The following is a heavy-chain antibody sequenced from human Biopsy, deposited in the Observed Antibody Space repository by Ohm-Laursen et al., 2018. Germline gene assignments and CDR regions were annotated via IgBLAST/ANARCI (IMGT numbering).Heavy chain of an antibody. V-gene: IGHV4-59*08. CDR3: ARRGGGGRSFDY. D-gene: IGHD2-15*01. Sequence: SETLSLTCTVSGDSINSSYWSWIRQAPGKGLEWIGFISNSGNTNYNPSLKSRVTISADTSKNQFSLKLGSVTVADTAVFYCARRGGGGRSFDYWGQGSLVTVSS. J-gene: IGHJ4*02. CDR2: ISNSGNT. CDR1: GDSINSSY.